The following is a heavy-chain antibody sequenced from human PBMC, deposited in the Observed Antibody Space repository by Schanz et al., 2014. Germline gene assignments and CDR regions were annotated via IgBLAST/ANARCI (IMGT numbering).Heavy chain of an antibody. CDR3: APSSGWHPSTDY. D-gene: IGHD6-19*01. CDR1: GFVFGDYY. J-gene: IGHJ4*02. CDR2: ISDSGTYT. Sequence: QVQVVQSGGGLVKPGGSLRLSCAASGFVFGDYYMTWIRQAPGKGLEWLSYISDSGTYTNYADSVKGRFTISRDNAKSSLYLQMNSPRVEDTAVYYCAPSSGWHPSTDYWGQGTLVTVSS. V-gene: IGHV3-11*05.